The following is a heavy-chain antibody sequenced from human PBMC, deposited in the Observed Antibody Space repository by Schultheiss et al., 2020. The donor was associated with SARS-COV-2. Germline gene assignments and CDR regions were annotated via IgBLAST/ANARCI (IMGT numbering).Heavy chain of an antibody. Sequence: GESLKISCTASGFTFGDYAMSWVRQAPGKGLEWVGFIRSKAYGGTTEYAASVKGRFTISRDDSKSIAYLQMNSLKTEDTAVYYCTRDRWDIVANWGQGTLVTVSS. J-gene: IGHJ4*02. CDR3: TRDRWDIVAN. CDR1: GFTFGDYA. V-gene: IGHV3-49*04. D-gene: IGHD5-12*01. CDR2: IRSKAYGGTT.